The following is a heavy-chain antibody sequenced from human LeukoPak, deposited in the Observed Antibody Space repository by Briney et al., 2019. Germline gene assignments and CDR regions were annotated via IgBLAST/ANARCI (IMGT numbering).Heavy chain of an antibody. Sequence: GGSLRLSCAGSGFTFSSYAMSWVRQAPGKGLEWVSAISGSGGSTYYADSVKGRFTISRDNSKNTLYLQMNSLRAEDTAVYYCAKDQELGNYFDYWGQGTLVTVSS. J-gene: IGHJ4*02. CDR2: ISGSGGST. V-gene: IGHV3-23*01. D-gene: IGHD7-27*01. CDR1: GFTFSSYA. CDR3: AKDQELGNYFDY.